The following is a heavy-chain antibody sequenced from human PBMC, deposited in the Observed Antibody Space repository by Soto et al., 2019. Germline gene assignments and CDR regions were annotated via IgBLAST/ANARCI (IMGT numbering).Heavy chain of an antibody. CDR1: GGSISSGGYY. J-gene: IGHJ4*02. D-gene: IGHD1-1*01. CDR2: IYYSGST. V-gene: IGHV4-31*03. Sequence: PSETLSLTCTVSGGSISSGGYYCSWIRQHPGKGLEWIGYIYYSGSTYYNPSLKSRVTISVDTSKNQFSLKLSSVTAADTAVYYCARVQRTGTKFDYWGQGTLVTVSS. CDR3: ARVQRTGTKFDY.